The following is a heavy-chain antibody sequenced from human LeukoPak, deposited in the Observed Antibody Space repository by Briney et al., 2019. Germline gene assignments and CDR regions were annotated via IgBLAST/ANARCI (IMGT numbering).Heavy chain of an antibody. Sequence: ASVKVSCKASGYTFTSYGISWVRQAPGQGLEWMGWISAYNGNTNYAQKLQGRVTMTTDTSTSTAYMELRSLRSDDTAVYYCARSGGTGYCSSTSCYVAANWFDPWGQGTLVTVSS. CDR1: GYTFTSYG. J-gene: IGHJ5*02. CDR3: ARSGGTGYCSSTSCYVAANWFDP. CDR2: ISAYNGNT. V-gene: IGHV1-18*01. D-gene: IGHD2-2*01.